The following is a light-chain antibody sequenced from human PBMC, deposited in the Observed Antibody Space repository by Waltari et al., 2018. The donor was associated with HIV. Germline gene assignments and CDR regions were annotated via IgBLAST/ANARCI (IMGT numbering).Light chain of an antibody. CDR1: NSNIGSNT. Sequence: QSVLTQPPSASGTPGQRVAIPCSGSNSNIGSNTVNWYQHFPGTAPKLLISSNNQRPSGVPDRFSGSKSGTSASLAISGLQSEDEADYYCATWDDSLNGWVFGGGTKLTVL. CDR2: SNN. J-gene: IGLJ3*02. V-gene: IGLV1-44*01. CDR3: ATWDDSLNGWV.